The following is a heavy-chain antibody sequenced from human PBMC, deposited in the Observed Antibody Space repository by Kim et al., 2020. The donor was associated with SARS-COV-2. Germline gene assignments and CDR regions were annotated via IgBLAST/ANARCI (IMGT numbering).Heavy chain of an antibody. CDR3: ASYTFVVINGY. Sequence: HYNPPLKSRCTVSVDTSKNQFSLKLSSVTTADTAVYYCASYTFVVINGYWGQGTLVTVSS. D-gene: IGHD3-16*02. J-gene: IGHJ4*02. V-gene: IGHV4-39*01.